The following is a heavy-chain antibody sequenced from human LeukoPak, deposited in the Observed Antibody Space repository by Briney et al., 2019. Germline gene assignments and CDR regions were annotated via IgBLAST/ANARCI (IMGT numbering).Heavy chain of an antibody. V-gene: IGHV1-18*01. J-gene: IGHJ6*03. Sequence: ASVKVSCKASGYTFTSHGISWVRQAPGQGLEWMGWISTYNGHTNYAQKLQGRVTMTTDTSTSTAYMELRSLRSDDTAVYYCARIRTVTVTTSAFYYYYMDVWGKGTTVTISS. CDR3: ARIRTVTVTTSAFYYYYMDV. D-gene: IGHD4-17*01. CDR1: GYTFTSHG. CDR2: ISTYNGHT.